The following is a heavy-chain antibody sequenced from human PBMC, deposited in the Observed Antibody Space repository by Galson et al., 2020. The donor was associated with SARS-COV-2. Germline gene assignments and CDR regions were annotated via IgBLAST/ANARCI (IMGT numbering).Heavy chain of an antibody. V-gene: IGHV4-59*08. D-gene: IGHD1-1*01. J-gene: IGHJ4*02. CDR1: GGSMKNAY. Sequence: SETLSLPCNVSGGSMKNAYWAWLRQTPRNGLEWIGYIFYTGITFYNPAHKSRLTISADMYNSQFSLRLTSVTAADTAVYYCARQMWAWKLDYWGQGMLVTVSS. CDR2: IFYTGIT. CDR3: ARQMWAWKLDY.